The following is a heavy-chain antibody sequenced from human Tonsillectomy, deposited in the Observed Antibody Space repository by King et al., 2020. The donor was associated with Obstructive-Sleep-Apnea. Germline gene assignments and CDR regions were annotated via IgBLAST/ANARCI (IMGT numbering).Heavy chain of an antibody. CDR3: AKDSADYVGGTLDY. Sequence: VQLVESGGGVVQPGRSLRLSCAASGFTFSSYGMHWVRQAPRKGLEWVAFIRDYASNKYYTDSVKGRFTTSRDNSKNTLYLQMNSLRAEDTVVYYFAKDSADYVGGTLDYWGQGTLVTVSS. J-gene: IGHJ4*02. D-gene: IGHD4-23*01. CDR1: GFTFSSYG. V-gene: IGHV3-30*02. CDR2: IRDYASNK.